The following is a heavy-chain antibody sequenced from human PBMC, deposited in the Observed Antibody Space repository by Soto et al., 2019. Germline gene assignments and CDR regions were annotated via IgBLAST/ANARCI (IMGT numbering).Heavy chain of an antibody. CDR1: GYTFTSYG. V-gene: IGHV1-18*01. D-gene: IGHD3-9*01. J-gene: IGHJ6*02. Sequence: QVQLVQSGAEVKKPGASVKVSCTASGYTFTSYGISWVRQAPGQGLEWMGWISAYNGDRNYAQKFQGRVTLTTDTSTSTAYMELRSLRSDDTAVYYCARDQFRYFDWRVQESDYYYCYGMDVWGQGTTVTVSS. CDR3: ARDQFRYFDWRVQESDYYYCYGMDV. CDR2: ISAYNGDR.